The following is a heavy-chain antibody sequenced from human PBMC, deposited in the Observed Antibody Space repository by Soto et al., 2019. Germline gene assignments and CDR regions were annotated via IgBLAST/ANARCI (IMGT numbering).Heavy chain of an antibody. CDR1: GGSFSGYY. Sequence: QVQLQQWGAGLLKPSETLSLTCAVYGGSFSGYYWSWIRQPPGKGLEWIGEINHSGSTNYNPSLKSRVTISVDTSKNQFSLKLSSVTAADTAVYYCAIGGVTMVRGANDYWGQGTLVTVSA. J-gene: IGHJ4*02. CDR3: AIGGVTMVRGANDY. CDR2: INHSGST. D-gene: IGHD3-10*01. V-gene: IGHV4-34*01.